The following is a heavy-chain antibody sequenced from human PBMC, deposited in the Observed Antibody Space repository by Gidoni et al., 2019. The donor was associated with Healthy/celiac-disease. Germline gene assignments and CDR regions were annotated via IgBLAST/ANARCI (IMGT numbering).Heavy chain of an antibody. CDR1: GGSFSGYY. CDR2: INHSGST. CDR3: ARGPSSGRRYFDL. D-gene: IGHD6-19*01. Sequence: QVQLQQWGAGLLKPSETLSLTCAVSGGSFSGYYWSWIRQPPGKGLEWIGEINHSGSTNYNPSLKSRVTISVDTSKNQFSLKLSSVTAADTAVYYCARGPSSGRRYFDLWGRGTPVTVSS. J-gene: IGHJ2*01. V-gene: IGHV4-34*01.